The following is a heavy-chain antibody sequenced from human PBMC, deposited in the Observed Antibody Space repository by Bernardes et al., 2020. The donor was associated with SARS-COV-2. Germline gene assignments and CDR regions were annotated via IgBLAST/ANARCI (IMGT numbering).Heavy chain of an antibody. Sequence: SETLSLTCTVSGGSIRSNSYYWGWIRQPTGKELEWIVSIYYSGSTYYNPSLKSRVTLSVDTSKNPFSLKLSSVTAADPAVYYCARHCSGGDDAFDIWGQGNMVTVS. J-gene: IGHJ3*02. CDR1: GGSIRSNSYY. V-gene: IGHV4-39*01. CDR3: ARHCSGGDDAFDI. CDR2: IYYSGST. D-gene: IGHD2-15*01.